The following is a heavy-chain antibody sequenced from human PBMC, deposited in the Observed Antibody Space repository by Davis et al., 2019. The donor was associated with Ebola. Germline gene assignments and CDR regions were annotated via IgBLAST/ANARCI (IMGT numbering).Heavy chain of an antibody. CDR1: GGSFSGYY. Sequence: SETLSLTCAVYGGSFSGYYWSWIRQPPGKGLEWIGEINHSGSTNYNPSLKSRVTISVDTPKNQFSLKLSSVTAADTAVYYCARGRRLYSSSRFDYWGQGTLVTVSS. CDR2: INHSGST. J-gene: IGHJ4*02. D-gene: IGHD6-13*01. V-gene: IGHV4-34*01. CDR3: ARGRRLYSSSRFDY.